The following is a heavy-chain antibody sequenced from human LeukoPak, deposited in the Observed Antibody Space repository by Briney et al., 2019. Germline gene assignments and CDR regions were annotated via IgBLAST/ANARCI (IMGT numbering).Heavy chain of an antibody. D-gene: IGHD2-2*01. Sequence: PSETLSLTCTVSGGSISSYYWSWIRQPPGKGLEWIGYIYYSGSTNYNPSLKSRVTISVDTSKNQFSLKLSSVTAADTAAYYCARVGGYCSSTSCYYYGMDVWGKGTTVTVSS. CDR1: GGSISSYY. V-gene: IGHV4-59*01. CDR2: IYYSGST. J-gene: IGHJ6*04. CDR3: ARVGGYCSSTSCYYYGMDV.